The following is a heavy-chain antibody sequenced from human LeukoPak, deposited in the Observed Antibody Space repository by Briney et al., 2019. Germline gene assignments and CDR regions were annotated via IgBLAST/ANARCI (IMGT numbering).Heavy chain of an antibody. CDR3: AKAQYYCGSSHFDY. Sequence: ESLSLSCAASGCTISSSWLHWVRQAPGKGLVWVSRISGSASSTYYADSVKGRFTIARDNSKNTLYVQMNSLRAEDAAVYYGAKAQYYCGSSHFDYWGQGTLVTVSS. J-gene: IGHJ4*02. CDR1: GCTISSSW. D-gene: IGHD3-22*01. V-gene: IGHV3-23*01. CDR2: ISGSASST.